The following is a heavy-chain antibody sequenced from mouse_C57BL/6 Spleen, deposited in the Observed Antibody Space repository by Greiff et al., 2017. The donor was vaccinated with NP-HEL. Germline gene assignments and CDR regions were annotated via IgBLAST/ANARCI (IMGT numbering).Heavy chain of an antibody. CDR1: GYAFSSYW. J-gene: IGHJ3*01. Sequence: QVQLKQSGAELVKPGASVKISCKASGYAFSSYWMNWVKQRPGKGLEWIGQIYPGDGDTNYNGKFKGKATLTADKSSSTAYMQLSSLTSEDSAVYFCARGGLTTPGGFAYWGQGTLVTVSA. CDR2: IYPGDGDT. CDR3: ARGGLTTPGGFAY. V-gene: IGHV1-80*01. D-gene: IGHD1-1*01.